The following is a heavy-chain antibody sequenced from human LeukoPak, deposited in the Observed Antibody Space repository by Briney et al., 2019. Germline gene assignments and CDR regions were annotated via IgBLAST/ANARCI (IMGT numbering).Heavy chain of an antibody. Sequence: ASVKVSCKASGYTFTSYYMHWVRQAPGQGLEWMGRIIPIFGTANYAQKFQGRVTITTDESTSTAYMELSSLRSEDTAVYYCASSGLLELQAFDYWGQGTLVTVSS. V-gene: IGHV1-69*05. CDR1: GYTFTSYY. CDR2: IIPIFGTA. CDR3: ASSGLLELQAFDY. D-gene: IGHD1-7*01. J-gene: IGHJ4*02.